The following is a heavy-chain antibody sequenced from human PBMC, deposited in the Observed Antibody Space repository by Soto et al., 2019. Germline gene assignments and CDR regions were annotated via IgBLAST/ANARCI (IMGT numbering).Heavy chain of an antibody. D-gene: IGHD2-21*02. V-gene: IGHV3-43*02. CDR2: ISGDGCST. CDR3: AKYVSAPPLAYCGGDCDS. J-gene: IGHJ5*02. Sequence: GGSLRLSCAASGFTFDDYAMHWVRQAPGKGLEWVSLISGDGCSTYYADSVKGRFTISRDNSKNSLYLQMNSLRTEDTALYYCAKYVSAPPLAYCGGDCDSWGQGTLVTVSS. CDR1: GFTFDDYA.